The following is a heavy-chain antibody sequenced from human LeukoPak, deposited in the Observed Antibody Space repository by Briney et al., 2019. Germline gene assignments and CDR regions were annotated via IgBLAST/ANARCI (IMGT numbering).Heavy chain of an antibody. J-gene: IGHJ6*02. D-gene: IGHD3-3*01. CDR3: ARLPITKRAMDV. Sequence: SETLSLTCTVSGGSISSGDYYWSWIRQPPGKGLEWIGYIYYSGSPHYNPSLNSRQVTMSVDTLKNQFSLKLTSVTAADTAVYYCARLPITKRAMDVWGQGTTVTVSS. V-gene: IGHV4-30-4*01. CDR1: GGSISSGDYY. CDR2: IYYSGSP.